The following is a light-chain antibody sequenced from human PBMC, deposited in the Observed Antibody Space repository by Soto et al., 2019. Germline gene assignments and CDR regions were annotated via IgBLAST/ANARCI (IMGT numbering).Light chain of an antibody. V-gene: IGKV1-12*01. CDR3: EQANSLTVT. CDR1: QGISNW. J-gene: IGKJ3*01. CDR2: AAS. Sequence: EIQMTQSPSSVSASVGDRVTITCRASQGISNWLAWYQQKPGQAPSLLIHAASSLQSGVPSRFSGSGYGTDFTLTISSLQPEDFATYFCEQANSLTVTFGPGTKVDIE.